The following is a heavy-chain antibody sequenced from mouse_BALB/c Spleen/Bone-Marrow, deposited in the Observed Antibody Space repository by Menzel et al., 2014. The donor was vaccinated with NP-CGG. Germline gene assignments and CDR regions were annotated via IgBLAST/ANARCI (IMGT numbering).Heavy chain of an antibody. CDR3: ARGGISVDY. J-gene: IGHJ2*01. CDR1: GYGFSTYW. CDR2: IYHGDGDT. Sequence: QVQLQQSGAELVRPGSSVKISCESSGYGFSTYWINWVKQRPGQGLEWIGQIYHGDGDTDYNGKFKDKATLTADKSSNTAYMQLSSLTSEDSAVYFCARGGISVDYWGQGTTLTVSS. V-gene: IGHV1-80*01.